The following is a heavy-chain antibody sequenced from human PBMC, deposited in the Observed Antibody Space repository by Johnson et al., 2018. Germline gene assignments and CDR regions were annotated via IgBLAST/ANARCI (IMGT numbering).Heavy chain of an antibody. J-gene: IGHJ6*02. V-gene: IGHV3-33*01. CDR2: IWYDGSNK. Sequence: QVQLVQSGGGVVQPGRSLRLSCAASGFTFSSYGMHWVRQGPGKGLEWVAVIWYDGSNKYYADSVKGRFTISRDNSKNTLYLQMNSLRAEDTAVYYFAREGDGGFLVVPMDVWGQGTTVTVSS. CDR1: GFTFSSYG. D-gene: IGHD3-10*01. CDR3: AREGDGGFLVVPMDV.